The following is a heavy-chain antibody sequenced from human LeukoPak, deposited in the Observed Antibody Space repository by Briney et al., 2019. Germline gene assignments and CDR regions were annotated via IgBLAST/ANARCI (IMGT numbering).Heavy chain of an antibody. V-gene: IGHV3-74*01. CDR1: GFTFSRYW. J-gene: IGHJ4*02. CDR2: INTDGNIT. D-gene: IGHD2-15*01. Sequence: PGGSLRLSCAASGFTFSRYWMHWVRQVPGKGPVWVSRINTDGNITTYADSVKGRFSISRDNAKNALYLQMNSLRAEDTAVFYCARELSGSISRHFDYWGQGTLVTVSS. CDR3: ARELSGSISRHFDY.